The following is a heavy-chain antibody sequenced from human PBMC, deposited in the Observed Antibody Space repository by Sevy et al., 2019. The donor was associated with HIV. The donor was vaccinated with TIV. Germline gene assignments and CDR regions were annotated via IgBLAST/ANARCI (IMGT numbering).Heavy chain of an antibody. J-gene: IGHJ4*02. Sequence: GGSLRLSCAASGFTFSSYAMSWVRQAPEKGLEWVSAIGGSGDTTYYADSVKGRFTISSDNSKNTLFLQMNSLRTEDTAIYYCAKNTASAGTGGFDYWGQGALVTVSS. CDR3: AKNTASAGTGGFDY. D-gene: IGHD6-19*01. V-gene: IGHV3-23*01. CDR1: GFTFSSYA. CDR2: IGGSGDTT.